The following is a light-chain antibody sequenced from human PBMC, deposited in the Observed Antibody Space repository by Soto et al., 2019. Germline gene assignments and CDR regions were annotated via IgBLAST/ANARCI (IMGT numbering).Light chain of an antibody. CDR2: DAS. V-gene: IGKV3-11*01. CDR1: QHINRY. J-gene: IGKJ5*01. Sequence: SLSTVSLSPGERATRSGRASQHINRYLASYPQKPAPPPRLLIYDASTSATGIPARFSGSGSGTDFTLTLSSLEPEDFAVYYCQQPSTWPIPFGQGTRLEI. CDR3: QQPSTWPIP.